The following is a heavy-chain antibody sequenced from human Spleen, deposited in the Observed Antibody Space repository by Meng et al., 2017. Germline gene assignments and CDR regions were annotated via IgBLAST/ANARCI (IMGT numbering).Heavy chain of an antibody. Sequence: QVQLQQLGAGLLNPSETLPLTCAVYGGSLSGYYWSWIRQPPGKGLEWIGDVHHRGSTNYNPSLKSRVTISVDTSKNQFSLNLSSVTAADTAVYYCARLYNSRWNAAEYFQHWGQGTLVTVSS. CDR3: ARLYNSRWNAAEYFQH. CDR1: GGSLSGYY. V-gene: IGHV4-34*02. CDR2: VHHRGST. D-gene: IGHD6-13*01. J-gene: IGHJ1*01.